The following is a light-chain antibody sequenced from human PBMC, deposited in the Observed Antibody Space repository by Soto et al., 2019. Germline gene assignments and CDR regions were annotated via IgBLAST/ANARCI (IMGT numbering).Light chain of an antibody. CDR1: QSVSNNY. CDR3: KQYGSSPPYT. J-gene: IGKJ2*01. Sequence: EVVLTQSPGTLSLSPGERATRSCRASQSVSNNYFAWYQQKPGQAPRLLIFGSSDRATGIPDRFSGSGSGTDLTLTISRLEPEDFAVYYCKQYGSSPPYTFGQGTKLEIK. CDR2: GSS. V-gene: IGKV3-20*01.